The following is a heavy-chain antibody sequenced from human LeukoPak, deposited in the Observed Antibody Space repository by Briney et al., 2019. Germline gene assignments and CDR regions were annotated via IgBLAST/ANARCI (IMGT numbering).Heavy chain of an antibody. J-gene: IGHJ3*02. Sequence: GGSLRLSCAASGFTVSTNCMTWVRQAPGKGLEWVSSISSSSSYIYYADSVKGRFTISRDNAKNSLYLQMDSLRVEDTAVYYCARDKSIPNLDAFDIWGQGTMVTVSS. CDR1: GFTVSTNC. CDR2: ISSSSSYI. CDR3: ARDKSIPNLDAFDI. V-gene: IGHV3-21*04. D-gene: IGHD1-14*01.